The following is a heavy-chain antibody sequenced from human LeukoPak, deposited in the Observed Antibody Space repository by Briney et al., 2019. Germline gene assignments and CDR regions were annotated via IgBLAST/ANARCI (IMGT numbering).Heavy chain of an antibody. CDR1: GFTFSSYG. J-gene: IGHJ6*03. V-gene: IGHV3-30*02. CDR3: AKDNADGYNQYTFFYYYMDV. D-gene: IGHD5-24*01. CDR2: IRYDGSNK. Sequence: GGSLRLSCAASGFTFSSYGMHWVRQAPGKGLECVAFIRYDGSNKYYADSVKGRFTISRDNSKNTLYLQMNSLRAEDTAVYYCAKDNADGYNQYTFFYYYMDVWGKGTTVTISS.